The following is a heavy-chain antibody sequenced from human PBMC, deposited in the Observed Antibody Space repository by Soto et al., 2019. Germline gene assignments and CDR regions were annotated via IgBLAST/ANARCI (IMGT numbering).Heavy chain of an antibody. J-gene: IGHJ6*02. CDR2: ISAYNGNT. V-gene: IGHV1-18*01. Sequence: ASVKVSCKASGYTFTSYSISWVRQAPGQGLEWMGWISAYNGNTNYAQKLQGRVTMTTDTSTSTAYMELRSLRSDDTAVYYCAREGIYSGYDFNYYGMDVWGQGTTVTVSS. CDR1: GYTFTSYS. D-gene: IGHD5-12*01. CDR3: AREGIYSGYDFNYYGMDV.